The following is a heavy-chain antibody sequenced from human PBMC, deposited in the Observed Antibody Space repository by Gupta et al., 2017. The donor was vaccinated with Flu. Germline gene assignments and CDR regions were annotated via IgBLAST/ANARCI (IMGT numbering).Heavy chain of an antibody. CDR2: ISSSGSTI. CDR1: GFTFSSYE. V-gene: IGHV3-48*03. CDR3: ARDGQQLARGPYYYYGMDV. Sequence: EVQLVESGGGLVQPGGSLRLSCAASGFTFSSYEMNWVRQAPGKGLEWVSYISSSGSTIYYADSVKGRFTISRDNAKNSLYLQMNSLRAEDTAVYYCARDGQQLARGPYYYYGMDVWGQGTTVTVSS. J-gene: IGHJ6*02. D-gene: IGHD6-13*01.